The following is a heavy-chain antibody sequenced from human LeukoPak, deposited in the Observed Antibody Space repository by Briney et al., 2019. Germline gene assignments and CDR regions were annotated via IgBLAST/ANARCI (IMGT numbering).Heavy chain of an antibody. D-gene: IGHD5-12*01. V-gene: IGHV3-74*01. Sequence: GGSLRLSCAASGLTFSPYWMYWVRQAPGKGLVWVSRINSDGSTTDYAESVKGRFTISRDNAMNMEYVQMNSLRAEDTAVYYCARGRWLTRRPNDAFDLWGQGTMVIVSS. CDR3: ARGRWLTRRPNDAFDL. J-gene: IGHJ3*01. CDR1: GLTFSPYW. CDR2: INSDGSTT.